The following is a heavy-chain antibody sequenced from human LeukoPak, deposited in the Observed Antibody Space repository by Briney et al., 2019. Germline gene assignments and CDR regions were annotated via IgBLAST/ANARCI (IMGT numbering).Heavy chain of an antibody. J-gene: IGHJ1*01. Sequence: GASVKVSCKASGYTFTGYYMHWVRQAPGQGLEWMGWINPNSGGTNYAQKFQGRVTMTRDTSISTAYMELSRLRSDDTAVYYCARGIDSSGYLEYFQHWGQGTLVTVSS. CDR3: ARGIDSSGYLEYFQH. V-gene: IGHV1-2*02. CDR2: INPNSGGT. D-gene: IGHD3-22*01. CDR1: GYTFTGYY.